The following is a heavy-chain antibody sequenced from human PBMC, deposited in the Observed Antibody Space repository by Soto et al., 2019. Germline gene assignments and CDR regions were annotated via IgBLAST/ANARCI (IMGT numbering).Heavy chain of an antibody. V-gene: IGHV4-34*01. D-gene: IGHD3-22*01. CDR3: ARVGRRGDYSYYYYYGMDV. CDR1: GGSFSGYY. CDR2: INHSGST. Sequence: QVQLQQWGAGLLKPSETLSLTCAVYGGSFSGYYWSWIRQPPGKGLEWIGEINHSGSTNYNPSLKSRVTISVDTSKNQFSLKLSSVTAADTAVYYCARVGRRGDYSYYYYYGMDVWGQGTTVTVSS. J-gene: IGHJ6*02.